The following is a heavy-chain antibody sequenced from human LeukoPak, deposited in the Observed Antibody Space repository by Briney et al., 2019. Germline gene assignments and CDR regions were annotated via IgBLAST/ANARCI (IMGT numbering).Heavy chain of an antibody. J-gene: IGHJ6*02. CDR2: ISGSGGST. D-gene: IGHD2-2*01. CDR3: AKEPYQLLFYYYYGMDV. CDR1: GFTFSSYA. Sequence: PGGSLRLSCAASGFTFSSYAMSWVRQAPGKGLEWVSAISGSGGSTYYADPVKGRFTISRDNSKNTLYLQMNSLRAEDTAVYYCAKEPYQLLFYYYYGMDVWGQGTTVTVSS. V-gene: IGHV3-23*01.